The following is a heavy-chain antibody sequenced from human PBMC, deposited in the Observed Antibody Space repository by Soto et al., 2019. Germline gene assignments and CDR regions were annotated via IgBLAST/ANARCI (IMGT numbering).Heavy chain of an antibody. CDR1: GGSLTSNSYS. CDR2: FYYSQST. CDR3: ARRSTVTYDY. D-gene: IGHD4-17*01. J-gene: IGHJ4*02. V-gene: IGHV4-39*01. Sequence: SETLSLTCTVSGGSLTSNSYSWGWIRQPPGKGLEWIGSFYYSQSTYFNPSLKSRVTISVETSKNQYSLKLSAVTAADTAVYYCARRSTVTYDYWGQGILVTVSS.